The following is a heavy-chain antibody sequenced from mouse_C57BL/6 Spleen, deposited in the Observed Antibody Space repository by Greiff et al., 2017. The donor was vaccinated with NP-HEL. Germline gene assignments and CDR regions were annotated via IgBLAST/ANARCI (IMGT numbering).Heavy chain of an antibody. V-gene: IGHV14-3*01. Sequence: VQLKQSVAELVRPGASVKLSCTASGFTFNNSYMHWVKQRPEQGLEWIGRIDPANGNTKYAPKFQGKATITADTSSNTAYLQLSSLTSEDTAIYYCARDCGSSSWFAYWGQGTLVTVSA. CDR3: ARDCGSSSWFAY. D-gene: IGHD1-1*01. CDR2: IDPANGNT. J-gene: IGHJ3*01. CDR1: GFTFNNSY.